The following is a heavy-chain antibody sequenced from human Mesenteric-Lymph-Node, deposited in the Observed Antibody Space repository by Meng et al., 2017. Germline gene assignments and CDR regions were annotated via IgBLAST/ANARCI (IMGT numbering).Heavy chain of an antibody. CDR3: AKAHDILTGDYFDY. CDR1: GFTFSSYA. J-gene: IGHJ4*02. D-gene: IGHD3-9*01. V-gene: IGHV3-23*01. CDR2: ISGSGGST. Sequence: GESLKISCAASGFTFSSYAMSWVRQAPGKGLEWVSAISGSGGSTYYADSVKGRFTISRDNSKNTLYLQMNSLRAEDTAVYYCAKAHDILTGDYFDYWGQGTRVTGAS.